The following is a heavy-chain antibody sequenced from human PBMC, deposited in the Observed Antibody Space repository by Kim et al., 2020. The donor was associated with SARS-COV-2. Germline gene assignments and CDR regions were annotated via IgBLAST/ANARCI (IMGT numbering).Heavy chain of an antibody. J-gene: IGHJ6*02. V-gene: IGHV4-34*01. Sequence: SETLSLTCAVYGGSFSGYYWSWIRQPPGKGLEWIGEINHSGSTNYNPSLKSRVTISVDTSKNQFSLKLSSVTAADTAVYYCARAWPTLYSSSSSGMDVWGQGTTVTVSS. CDR2: INHSGST. D-gene: IGHD6-6*01. CDR1: GGSFSGYY. CDR3: ARAWPTLYSSSSSGMDV.